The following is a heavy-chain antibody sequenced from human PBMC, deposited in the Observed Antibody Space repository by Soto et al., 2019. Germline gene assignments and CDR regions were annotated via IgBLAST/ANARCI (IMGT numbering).Heavy chain of an antibody. CDR2: MNPNSGNT. V-gene: IGHV1-8*01. J-gene: IGHJ3*02. Sequence: GASVKVSCKASGYTFTSYDINCVRQATGQGLEWMGWMNPNSGNTGYAQKFQGRVTMTRNTSISTAYMELSSLRSEDTAVYYCAMNGVATKAFDIWGQGTMVTVSS. CDR1: GYTFTSYD. D-gene: IGHD5-12*01. CDR3: AMNGVATKAFDI.